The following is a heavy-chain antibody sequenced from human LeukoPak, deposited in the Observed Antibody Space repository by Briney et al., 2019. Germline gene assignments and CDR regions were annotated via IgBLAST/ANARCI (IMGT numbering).Heavy chain of an antibody. CDR3: ARDQVECTGGTCQSRVGFDF. CDR1: GDSISNGVRY. J-gene: IGHJ4*02. D-gene: IGHD2-8*02. V-gene: IGHV4-31*03. CDR2: IYHSGRS. Sequence: SETLSLTCTVSGDSISNGVRYWSWIRQHPGRGLEWIGYIYHSGRSYYNPSLKSRITMSVDTSKNQFSLNLSSVTAADTAVYYCARDQVECTGGTCQSRVGFDFWGQGTLVTVSS.